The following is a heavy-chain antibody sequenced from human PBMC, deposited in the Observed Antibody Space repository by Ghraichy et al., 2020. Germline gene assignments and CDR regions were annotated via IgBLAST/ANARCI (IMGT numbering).Heavy chain of an antibody. CDR3: AIVPSSGGSYYGMDV. V-gene: IGHV3-30*03. CDR1: GFTFSSYG. D-gene: IGHD3-10*01. CDR2: ISYDGSNK. J-gene: IGHJ6*02. Sequence: GGSLRLSCAASGFTFSSYGMHWVRQAPGKGLEWVAVISYDGSNKYYADSVKGRFTISRDNSKNTLYLQMNSLRAEDTAVYYCAIVPSSGGSYYGMDVWGQGTTVTVSS.